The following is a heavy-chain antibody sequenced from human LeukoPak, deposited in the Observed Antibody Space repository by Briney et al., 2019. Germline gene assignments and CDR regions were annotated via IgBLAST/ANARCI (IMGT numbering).Heavy chain of an antibody. J-gene: IGHJ4*02. V-gene: IGHV3-7*05. CDR2: IKPDGSDK. D-gene: IGHD5-24*01. CDR1: GFSFSSSW. Sequence: EGSLRLSCAASGFSFSSSWMGWLRQAPGKGLDWVANIKPDGSDKYYVDSVKGRFTISRDNAKNSLYLQMNSLGAEDTAVYYCARHGNYNFAYWGQGTLVTVSS. CDR3: ARHGNYNFAY.